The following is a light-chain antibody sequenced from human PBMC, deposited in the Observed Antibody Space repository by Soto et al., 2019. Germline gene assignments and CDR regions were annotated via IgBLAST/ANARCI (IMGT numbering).Light chain of an antibody. V-gene: IGKV3-20*01. Sequence: EIVMTQRPATLSVSPGERVTISCRASQMVNIYLAWYQQKPGQAPRLLIYGASSRATGIPERFSGSGSGTEFTLTISRLDPEDFAVYYCQQYDSAPITFGPGTRLDIK. J-gene: IGKJ5*01. CDR3: QQYDSAPIT. CDR2: GAS. CDR1: QMVNIY.